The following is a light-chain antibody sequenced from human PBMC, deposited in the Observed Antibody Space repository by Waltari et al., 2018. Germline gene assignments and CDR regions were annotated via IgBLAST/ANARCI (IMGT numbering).Light chain of an antibody. V-gene: IGKV3-11*01. J-gene: IGKJ1*01. CDR3: QQYGYWPRT. CDR1: QSVSSN. CDR2: GAS. Sequence: EIVLTQSPATLSLSPGDRATLSCRASQSVSSNLAWYQQRPGQAPRLLIFGASSRATGIPDRFSGSWSGTDFTLIISNLEPEDFSAYYCQQYGYWPRTFGQGTKVEIK.